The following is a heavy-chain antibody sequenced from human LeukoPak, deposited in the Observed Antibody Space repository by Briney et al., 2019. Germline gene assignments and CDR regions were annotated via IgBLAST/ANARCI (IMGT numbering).Heavy chain of an antibody. CDR2: ISYDGSNK. CDR1: GFTFGSYG. V-gene: IGHV3-30*18. CDR3: AKDLAAMTTVVTPGVDY. Sequence: PGGSLRLSCAASGFTFGSYGMHWVRQAPGKGLEWVAVISYDGSNKYYADSVKGRFTISRDNSKNTLYLQMNSLRAEDTAVYYCAKDLAAMTTVVTPGVDYWGQGTLVTVSS. J-gene: IGHJ4*02. D-gene: IGHD4-23*01.